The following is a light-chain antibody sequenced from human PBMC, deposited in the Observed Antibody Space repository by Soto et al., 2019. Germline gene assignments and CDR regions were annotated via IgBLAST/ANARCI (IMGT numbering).Light chain of an antibody. CDR1: SSDVGSYDY. V-gene: IGLV2-18*02. CDR3: SSYTSSSTIVV. Sequence: QSALIQPPSVSGSPGQSVTISCTGTSSDVGSYDYVSWYQQHPGTVPKPMIYNVNTQPSGVPDRFSGSKSGNTASMTISGLQAEDEADYYCSSYTSSSTIVVFGGGTKLTVL. J-gene: IGLJ2*01. CDR2: NVN.